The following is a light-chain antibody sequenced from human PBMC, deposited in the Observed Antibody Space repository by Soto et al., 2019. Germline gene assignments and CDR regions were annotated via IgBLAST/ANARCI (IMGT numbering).Light chain of an antibody. J-gene: IGKJ5*01. V-gene: IGKV3-11*01. CDR3: QQRYSWIT. CDR1: QSVNYY. CDR2: DAS. Sequence: ESVLTQSPATLSLSPGERAALSCRASQSVNYYLAWYQQKPGQAPRLLIYDASKRATGIPARFSGSGSGTDFTLTISSLEPEDFAVYYCQQRYSWITFGQGTRLEIK.